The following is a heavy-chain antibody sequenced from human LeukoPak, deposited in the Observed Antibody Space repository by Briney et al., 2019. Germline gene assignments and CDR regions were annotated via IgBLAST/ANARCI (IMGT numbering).Heavy chain of an antibody. D-gene: IGHD5-18*01. CDR2: IYPGDSDT. Sequence: GESLQISCKGSGYRFTSYWIGWVRQMPGKGLEWMGIIYPGDSDTRYSPSFQGQVTISADKSISTAYLQWSSLKASDTAMYYCARRAQLWFESYFDYWGQGTLVTVSS. CDR1: GYRFTSYW. CDR3: ARRAQLWFESYFDY. V-gene: IGHV5-51*01. J-gene: IGHJ4*02.